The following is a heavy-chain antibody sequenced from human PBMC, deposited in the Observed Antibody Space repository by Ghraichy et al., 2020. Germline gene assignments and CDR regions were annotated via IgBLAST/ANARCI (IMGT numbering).Heavy chain of an antibody. Sequence: GESLNISCAASEFTFRNYVMNWVRQAPGKGLEWVSGIFASGTETYYADFVKGRFTISRDNSKNILWLQMNSLRVEDTAVYYCAKEVMHGDGPSEAFDIWGQGTMVTVSS. D-gene: IGHD4-17*01. CDR1: EFTFRNYV. CDR2: IFASGTET. J-gene: IGHJ3*02. V-gene: IGHV3-23*01. CDR3: AKEVMHGDGPSEAFDI.